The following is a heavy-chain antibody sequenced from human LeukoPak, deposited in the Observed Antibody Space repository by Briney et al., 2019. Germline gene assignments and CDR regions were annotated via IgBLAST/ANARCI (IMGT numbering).Heavy chain of an antibody. Sequence: ASVTVSCKASGYTFTSYDSNWVRQATGQGLEWMGWMNPNSGNTGYAQKFQGRVTMTRNTSISTAYMELSSLRSEDTAVYYCASSRGCSSTSCYLDAFDIWGQGTMVTVSS. CDR1: GYTFTSYD. CDR2: MNPNSGNT. D-gene: IGHD2-2*01. CDR3: ASSRGCSSTSCYLDAFDI. J-gene: IGHJ3*02. V-gene: IGHV1-8*01.